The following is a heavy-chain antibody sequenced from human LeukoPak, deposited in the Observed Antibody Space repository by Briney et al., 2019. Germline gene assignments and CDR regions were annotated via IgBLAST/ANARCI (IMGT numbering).Heavy chain of an antibody. D-gene: IGHD3-16*02. J-gene: IGHJ4*02. CDR2: ISAYNGNT. Sequence: ASVKVSCKASGYTLSSFGISWVRQAPGQGLEWMGWISAYNGNTNYAQKLQGRVTMTTDIPTSTAYMELSSLRSEDTAVYYCARGGSGSYRYFGYWGQGTLVTVSS. V-gene: IGHV1-18*01. CDR1: GYTLSSFG. CDR3: ARGGSGSYRYFGY.